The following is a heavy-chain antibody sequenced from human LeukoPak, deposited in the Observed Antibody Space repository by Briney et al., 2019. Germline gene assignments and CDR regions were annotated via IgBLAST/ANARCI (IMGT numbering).Heavy chain of an antibody. CDR3: AAAAGYRFDI. J-gene: IGHJ3*02. CDR2: INSDGSST. D-gene: IGHD6-13*01. V-gene: IGHV3-74*01. CDR1: GFTFSSCW. Sequence: GGSLRLSCAASGFTFSSCWMHWVRQAPGKGLVWVSRINSDGSSTSYADSVKGRFTISRDNAKNSLYLQMNSLRAEDTAVYYCAAAAGYRFDIWGQGTMVTVSS.